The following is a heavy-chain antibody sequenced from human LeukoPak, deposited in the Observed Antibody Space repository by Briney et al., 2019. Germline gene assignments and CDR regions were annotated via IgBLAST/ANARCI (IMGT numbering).Heavy chain of an antibody. CDR3: ARAQGIAVADHFDY. CDR2: MNPNSGNT. D-gene: IGHD6-19*01. V-gene: IGHV1-8*02. CDR1: GYTFTIYD. J-gene: IGHJ4*02. Sequence: GASVKVACKSSGYTFTIYDINWVRQATGQGLEWMGWMNPNSGNTGYAQKFQGWVTMTRDTSISTAYMELSRLRSDDTAVYYCARAQGIAVADHFDYWGQGTLVTVSS.